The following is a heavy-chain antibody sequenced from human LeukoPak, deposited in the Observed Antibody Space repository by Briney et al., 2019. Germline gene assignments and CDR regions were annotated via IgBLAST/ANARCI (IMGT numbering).Heavy chain of an antibody. V-gene: IGHV3-74*01. D-gene: IGHD6-19*01. CDR3: AKDSYSSGWNGVFFDY. J-gene: IGHJ4*02. CDR2: VKGDEIST. Sequence: GGSLRLSCAASGFTFTDFWMHWVRQAPGGGLVWVSRVKGDEISTLYADSVKGRFTISRDNAKNTLYLQMNSLRAEDTAVYYCAKDSYSSGWNGVFFDYWGQGTLVTVSS. CDR1: GFTFTDFW.